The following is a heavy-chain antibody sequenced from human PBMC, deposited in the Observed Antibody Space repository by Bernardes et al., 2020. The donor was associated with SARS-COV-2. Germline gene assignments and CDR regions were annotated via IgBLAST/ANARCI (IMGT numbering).Heavy chain of an antibody. CDR3: ARRPSGWSPLDY. J-gene: IGHJ4*02. V-gene: IGHV4-39*01. D-gene: IGHD6-19*01. CDR1: GGSISSSSYY. Sequence: SETLSLTCTVSGGSISSSSYYWGWIRQPPGKGLEWIGSIYYSGITYYNPSLKSRVTISVDTSKNQFSLKLSSVTAADTAVYYCARRPSGWSPLDYWGQGTLVTVSS. CDR2: IYYSGIT.